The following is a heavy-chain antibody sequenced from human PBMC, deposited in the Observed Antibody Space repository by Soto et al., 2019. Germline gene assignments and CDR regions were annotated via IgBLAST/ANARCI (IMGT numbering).Heavy chain of an antibody. V-gene: IGHV1-18*01. D-gene: IGHD7-27*01. CDR2: ISAYNGNT. Sequence: GASVKVSCKASGGTFSSYAISWVRQAPGQGLEWMGWISAYNGNTNYAQKLQGRVTMTTDTSTSTAYMELRSLRSDDTAVYYCAREVLGMVDYWGQGTLVTVSS. J-gene: IGHJ4*02. CDR3: AREVLGMVDY. CDR1: GGTFSSYA.